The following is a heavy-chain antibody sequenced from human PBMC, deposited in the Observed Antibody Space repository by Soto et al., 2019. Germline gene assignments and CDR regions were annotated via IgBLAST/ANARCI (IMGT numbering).Heavy chain of an antibody. D-gene: IGHD5-18*01. CDR3: ARDPTAMFTGICDY. Sequence: EVQLVESGGGLVKPGGSLRLSCAASGFTFSGSAMNWVRQAPGKGLEWVSSISSSGDYIYYADSVKGRFTISRDNAKKTLFLQMNNLRAEDAAVYYCARDPTAMFTGICDYCGQGILVTVSS. V-gene: IGHV3-21*01. CDR1: GFTFSGSA. J-gene: IGHJ4*02. CDR2: ISSSGDYI.